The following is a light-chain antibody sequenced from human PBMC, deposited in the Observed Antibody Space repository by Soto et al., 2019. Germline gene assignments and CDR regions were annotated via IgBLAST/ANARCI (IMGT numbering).Light chain of an antibody. J-gene: IGKJ1*01. Sequence: EIVLTQSPGTLSLSPGSRATLSCRASQSVPSSYLAWYQQKPGQAPRLLIYGASTGATGIPARFSGSGSGTEFTLTISSLQSEDFAVYYCQQYNNWRTFGQGTKVDIK. CDR3: QQYNNWRT. CDR1: QSVPSSY. CDR2: GAS. V-gene: IGKV3-15*01.